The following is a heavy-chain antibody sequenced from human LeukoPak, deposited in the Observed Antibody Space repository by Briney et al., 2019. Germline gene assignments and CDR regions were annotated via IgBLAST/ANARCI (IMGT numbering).Heavy chain of an antibody. V-gene: IGHV3-23*01. CDR3: AKGQAYYDFWSGYQSINYFDY. CDR2: ISGSGGST. Sequence: PGGSLRLSCAASGFTFSSYTMSWVRQAPGKGLEWVSAISGSGGSTYYADSVKGRFTISRDNSKNTLYLQMSSLRAEDTAVYYCAKGQAYYDFWSGYQSINYFDYWGQGTLVTVSS. D-gene: IGHD3-3*01. CDR1: GFTFSSYT. J-gene: IGHJ4*02.